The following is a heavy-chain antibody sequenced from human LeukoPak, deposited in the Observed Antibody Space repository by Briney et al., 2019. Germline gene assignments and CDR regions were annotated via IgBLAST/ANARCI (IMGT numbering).Heavy chain of an antibody. D-gene: IGHD5-18*01. V-gene: IGHV4-30-2*01. CDR2: IYHSGST. Sequence: PSETLFLTCAVSGGSISSGGYSWSWIRQPPGKGLEWIGYIYHSGSTYYNPSLKSRVTISVDRSKNQFSLKLSSVTAADTAVYYCARLDTAMVVFDYWGQGTLVTVSS. J-gene: IGHJ4*02. CDR1: GGSISSGGYS. CDR3: ARLDTAMVVFDY.